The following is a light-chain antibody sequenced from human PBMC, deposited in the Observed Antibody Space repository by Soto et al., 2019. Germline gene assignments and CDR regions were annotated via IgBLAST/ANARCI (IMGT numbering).Light chain of an antibody. CDR3: SSYTSTSSYV. Sequence: QSALTQPASVSGSPGQSITISCTGTSSDIGNYNYVSWYPQHPDKAPKLMISEVSNRPSGVSNRFSGSKSGTTASLTIYGHQAEDEVDYYCSSYTSTSSYVVGGGTKVTVL. CDR1: SSDIGNYNY. CDR2: EVS. V-gene: IGLV2-14*01. J-gene: IGLJ1*01.